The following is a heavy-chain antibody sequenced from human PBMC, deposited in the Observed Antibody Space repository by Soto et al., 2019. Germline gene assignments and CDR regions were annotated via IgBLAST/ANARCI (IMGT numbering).Heavy chain of an antibody. V-gene: IGHV1-8*01. J-gene: IGHJ4*02. CDR1: GYSFTSLD. CDR3: ARGVSAGVDY. Sequence: HEQLVQSGAEVREPGAAVKVSCKASGYSFTSLDINWVRQTAGQGLEWMGWMQPSTGRTGYAQKFQGRVTMTRDTSINTSYMEMTTLTSEETAFYCCARGVSAGVDYWGQGTLVTVSS. D-gene: IGHD1-26*01. CDR2: MQPSTGRT.